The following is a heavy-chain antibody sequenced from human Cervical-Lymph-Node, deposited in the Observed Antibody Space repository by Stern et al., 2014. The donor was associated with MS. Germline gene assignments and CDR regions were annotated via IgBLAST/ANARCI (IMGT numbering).Heavy chain of an antibody. CDR2: INYSGGT. D-gene: IGHD1/OR15-1a*01. J-gene: IGHJ5*02. CDR3: AREKNRKFDP. Sequence: QVQLQESGPGLVKPSQTLSLTCAVSGVSINTGGHYWNWIRQQPGQGLEWLGYINYSGGTYYNPSLKSRLTISRDTSNNQFSLKLSSVTAADTAVYFCAREKNRKFDPWGQGTVVIVSS. CDR1: GVSINTGGHY. V-gene: IGHV4-31*11.